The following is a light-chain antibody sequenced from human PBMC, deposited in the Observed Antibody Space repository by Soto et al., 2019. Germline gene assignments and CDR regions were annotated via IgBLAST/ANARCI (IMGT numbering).Light chain of an antibody. CDR2: LNSDGSH. V-gene: IGLV4-69*01. J-gene: IGLJ2*01. Sequence: QSVLTQSPSASASPGASVKLTCTLSRGHSSYAIAWYQQQAEKGPRYLMKLNSDGSHSKGDGIPDRFSGSSSGAERHLTISSLQSEDEADYYCQTWGTGIRIFGGGTKVTVL. CDR1: RGHSSYA. CDR3: QTWGTGIRI.